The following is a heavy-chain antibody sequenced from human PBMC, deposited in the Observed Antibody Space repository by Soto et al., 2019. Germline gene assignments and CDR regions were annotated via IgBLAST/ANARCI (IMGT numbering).Heavy chain of an antibody. V-gene: IGHV1-69*01. CDR2: SIPIFGTA. D-gene: IGHD5-12*01. Sequence: QVQLVQSGGEVKKPGSSVKVSCKASGGTFNNYPITWVRQAPGEGLEWMGGSIPIFGTANYAQKFQGRVTISVDESTSTAYMELSSLRSEDTAVYYCARGRGYSGDDHYYYFDMDVWGQGTTVTVSS. CDR1: GGTFNNYP. J-gene: IGHJ6*02. CDR3: ARGRGYSGDDHYYYFDMDV.